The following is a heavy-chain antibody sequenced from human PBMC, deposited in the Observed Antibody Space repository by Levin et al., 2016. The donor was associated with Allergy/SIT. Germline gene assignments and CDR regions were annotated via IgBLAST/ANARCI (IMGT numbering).Heavy chain of an antibody. J-gene: IGHJ3*02. CDR1: GYSFTSYW. D-gene: IGHD3-22*01. V-gene: IGHV5-10-1*04. CDR2: IDPSDSYT. CDR3: ARQGYYYDIRGAFDI. Sequence: KVSCKGSGYSFTSYWISWVRQMPGKGLEWMGRIDPSDSYTNYSPSFQGQVTISADKSISTAYLQWSSLKASDTAMYYCARQGYYYDIRGAFDIWGQGTMVTVSS.